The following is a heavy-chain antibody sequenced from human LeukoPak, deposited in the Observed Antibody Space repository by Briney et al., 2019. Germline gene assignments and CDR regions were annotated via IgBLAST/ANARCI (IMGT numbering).Heavy chain of an antibody. J-gene: IGHJ3*02. V-gene: IGHV4-59*01. D-gene: IGHD3-22*01. CDR3: ARVLGYYYDSSGYLDVFDI. Sequence: SETLSLTCTVSGGSISSYYWSWIRQPPGKGLEWIGYIYYSGSTNYNPSLKSRVTISVDTSKNQFSLKLSSVTAADTAVYYCARVLGYYYDSSGYLDVFDIWGQGTMVTVSS. CDR1: GGSISSYY. CDR2: IYYSGST.